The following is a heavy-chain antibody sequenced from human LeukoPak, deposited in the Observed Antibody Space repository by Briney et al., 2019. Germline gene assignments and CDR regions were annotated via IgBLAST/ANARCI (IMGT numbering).Heavy chain of an antibody. Sequence: GGSLRLSCAASGFTFSSYAMHWVRQAPGKGLEWVAVISYDGSNKYYADSVKGRFTISRDNSKNTLYLRMNSLRAEDTAVYYCAREGIAVAGRGYFDYWGQGTLVTVSS. CDR3: AREGIAVAGRGYFDY. CDR2: ISYDGSNK. V-gene: IGHV3-30-3*01. D-gene: IGHD6-19*01. J-gene: IGHJ4*02. CDR1: GFTFSSYA.